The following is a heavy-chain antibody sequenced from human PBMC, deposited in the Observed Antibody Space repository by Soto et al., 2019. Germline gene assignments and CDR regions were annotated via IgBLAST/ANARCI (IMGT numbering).Heavy chain of an antibody. V-gene: IGHV3-15*01. D-gene: IGHD3-3*01. CDR3: TTDNVCSCYFVEIDVFDF. Sequence: GGSLRLSCAASGFTFSNAWMSWVRQAPGKGLEWVGRIKSKTDGGTTDYAAPVKGRFTISRDDSKNTLYLQMNSLKTEDTAVYYCTTDNVCSCYFVEIDVFDFWAQGTLDPVSS. CDR2: IKSKTDGGTT. CDR1: GFTFSNAW. J-gene: IGHJ3*01.